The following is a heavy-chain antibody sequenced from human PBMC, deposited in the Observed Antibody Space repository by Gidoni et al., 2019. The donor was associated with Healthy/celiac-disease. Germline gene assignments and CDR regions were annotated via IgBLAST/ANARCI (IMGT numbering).Heavy chain of an antibody. J-gene: IGHJ6*02. CDR1: GFTFDDYA. CDR3: AKDILGFSSSSHYYYYGMDV. V-gene: IGHV3-9*01. CDR2: ISWNSGSI. Sequence: EVQLVESGGGLVQPGRSLRLSCAASGFTFDDYAMHWVRQAPGKGLEWVSGISWNSGSIGYADSVKGRFTISRDNAKNSLYLQMNSLRAEDTALYYCAKDILGFSSSSHYYYYGMDVWGQGTTVTVSS. D-gene: IGHD6-13*01.